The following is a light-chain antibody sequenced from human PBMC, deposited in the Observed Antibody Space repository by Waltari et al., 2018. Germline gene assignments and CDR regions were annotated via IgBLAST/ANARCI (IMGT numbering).Light chain of an antibody. J-gene: IGLJ1*01. CDR2: EIS. Sequence: QSALTQPASVSGSPGQSITISCTAVNSNVDILHLVSWYQHHPGRNPRLLIYEISQRPSGISNRFSCSKSGNTASLTISGLQPEDEADYFCCSFAGYGIYVFGSGTQISVL. CDR1: NSNVDILHL. CDR3: CSFAGYGIYV. V-gene: IGLV2-23*02.